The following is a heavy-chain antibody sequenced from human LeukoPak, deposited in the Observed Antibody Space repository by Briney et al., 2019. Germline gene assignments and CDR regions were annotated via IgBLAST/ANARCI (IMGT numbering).Heavy chain of an antibody. V-gene: IGHV4-59*01. J-gene: IGHJ6*03. CDR1: GGSISSYY. CDR3: ARGRYDFWSGYYNGHYYYYMDV. D-gene: IGHD3-3*01. CDR2: IYYSGST. Sequence: SETLSLTCTVSGGSISSYYWSWIRQPPGKGLEWIGYIYYSGSTNCNPSLKSRVTISVDTSKNQFSLKLSSVTAADTAVYYCARGRYDFWSGYYNGHYYYYMDVWGKGTTVAVSS.